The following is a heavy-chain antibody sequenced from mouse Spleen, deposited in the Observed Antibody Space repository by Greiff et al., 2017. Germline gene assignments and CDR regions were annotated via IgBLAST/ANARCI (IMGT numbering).Heavy chain of an antibody. J-gene: IGHJ2*01. Sequence: EVQLQQSGPGLVKPSQSLSLTCSVTGYAITSGYYWNWIRQFPGNKLEWMGYISYDGSNNYNPSLKNRISITRDTSKNQFFLKLNSVTTEDTATYYCARQLGRENYFDYWGQGTTLTVSS. CDR1: GYAITSGYY. D-gene: IGHD4-1*02. CDR3: ARQLGRENYFDY. CDR2: ISYDGSN. V-gene: IGHV3-6*01.